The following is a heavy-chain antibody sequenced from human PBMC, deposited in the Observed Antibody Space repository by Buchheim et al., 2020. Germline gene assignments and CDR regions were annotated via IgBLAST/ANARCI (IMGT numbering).Heavy chain of an antibody. CDR3: ARGRRYSSSWYDFSTLGFYFDY. D-gene: IGHD6-13*01. Sequence: QVQLVQSGAEVKKPGAPVKVSCKASGYTFTSYDINWVRQATGQGLEWMGWMNPNSGNTGYAQTFQGRVTMTRNTSISTDYMELSSLRSEDTAVYYCARGRRYSSSWYDFSTLGFYFDYWGQGTL. J-gene: IGHJ4*02. V-gene: IGHV1-8*01. CDR1: GYTFTSYD. CDR2: MNPNSGNT.